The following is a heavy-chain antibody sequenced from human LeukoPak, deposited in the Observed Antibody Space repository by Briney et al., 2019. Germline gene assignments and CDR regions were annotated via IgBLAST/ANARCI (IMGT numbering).Heavy chain of an antibody. D-gene: IGHD2-2*01. CDR1: GYTFTGYY. CDR3: ASGRTDIVVVPATLRNYYFDY. CDR2: INPNSGGT. V-gene: IGHV1-2*02. Sequence: ASVKVSCKASGYTFTGYYIHWVRQAPGQGLEWRGWINPNSGGTNYAQKFQGRVTMTRDTSISTAYMELSRLTSDDTAVYYCASGRTDIVVVPATLRNYYFDYWGQGTLVTVSS. J-gene: IGHJ4*02.